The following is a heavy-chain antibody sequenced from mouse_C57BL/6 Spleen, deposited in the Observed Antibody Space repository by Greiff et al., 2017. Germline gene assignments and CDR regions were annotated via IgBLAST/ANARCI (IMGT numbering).Heavy chain of an antibody. CDR1: GFTFSSYT. CDR3: ARRTRYYFDY. CDR2: ISGGGGNT. V-gene: IGHV5-9*01. Sequence: EVKLVESGGGLVKPGGSLKLSCAASGFTFSSYTMSWVRQIPEKRLEWVATISGGGGNTYYPDSVKGRFTISRDNAKNTLYLQMSSLRSEDTALYYCARRTRYYFDYWGQGTTLTVSS. J-gene: IGHJ2*01.